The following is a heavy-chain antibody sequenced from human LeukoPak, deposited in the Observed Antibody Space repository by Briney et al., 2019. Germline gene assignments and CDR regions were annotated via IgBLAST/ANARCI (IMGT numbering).Heavy chain of an antibody. CDR2: IIPIFGTA. V-gene: IGHV1-69*05. D-gene: IGHD6-13*01. CDR3: ARGERYSSSWLFDY. Sequence: SVKVSCKTSGGTFSSYAISWVRQAPGQGLEWMGGIIPIFGTANYAQKFQGRVTITTDESTSTAYMELSSLRSDDTAVYYCARGERYSSSWLFDYWGQGTLVTVSS. J-gene: IGHJ4*02. CDR1: GGTFSSYA.